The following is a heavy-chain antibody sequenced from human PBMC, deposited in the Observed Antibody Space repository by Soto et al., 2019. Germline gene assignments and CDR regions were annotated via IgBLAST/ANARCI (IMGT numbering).Heavy chain of an antibody. Sequence: ASETLSLTCTVSGGSISSYYWSWIRQPPGKGLEWIGYIYYSGSTNYNPSLKSRVTISVDTSKNQFSLKLSSVTAADTAVYYCARRVAAAGDYYYGMDVWGQGTTVTVSS. CDR1: GGSISSYY. J-gene: IGHJ6*02. D-gene: IGHD6-13*01. CDR2: IYYSGST. V-gene: IGHV4-59*08. CDR3: ARRVAAAGDYYYGMDV.